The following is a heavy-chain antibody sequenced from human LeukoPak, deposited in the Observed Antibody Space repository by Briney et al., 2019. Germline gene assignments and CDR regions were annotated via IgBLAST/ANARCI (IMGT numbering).Heavy chain of an antibody. CDR2: INAYNGNT. CDR3: ARGPLAYSGISGGDY. V-gene: IGHV1-18*01. Sequence: ASVKASCKASGYTFTSYGISWVRQAPGQGLEWMGWINAYNGNTNYAQKLQGRVTMTTDTSTSTAYMELRSLRSDDTAVYYCARGPLAYSGISGGDYWGQGTLVTVSS. D-gene: IGHD1-26*01. J-gene: IGHJ4*02. CDR1: GYTFTSYG.